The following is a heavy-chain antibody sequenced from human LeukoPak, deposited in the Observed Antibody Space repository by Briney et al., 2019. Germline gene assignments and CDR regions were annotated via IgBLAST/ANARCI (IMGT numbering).Heavy chain of an antibody. D-gene: IGHD1-14*01. J-gene: IGHJ4*02. Sequence: GGSLRLSCAASGFTFNSCGFNWVRQAPGKGLEWVSSIGLTGTDRYYADSVRGRFTISRDNAKNSMYLQMDSLRDEDTAVYYCATETIGRHYDYWGQGTLLTVSS. CDR3: ATETIGRHYDY. V-gene: IGHV3-21*01. CDR2: IGLTGTDR. CDR1: GFTFNSCG.